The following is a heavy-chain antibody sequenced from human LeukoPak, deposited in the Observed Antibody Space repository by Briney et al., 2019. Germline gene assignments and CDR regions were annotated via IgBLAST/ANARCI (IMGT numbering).Heavy chain of an antibody. J-gene: IGHJ4*02. CDR3: ARMKASSSFAY. CDR1: GFTFSTYA. V-gene: IGHV3-23*01. Sequence: GGSLRLSCVASGFTFSTYAMGWVRQAPGRGPEWVSALSGSGGTGTYYADSVEGRFTISRDNSKNTLYLQLSSLKASDTAMYYCARMKASSSFAYWGQGTLVTVSS. CDR2: LSGSGGTGT. D-gene: IGHD6-13*01.